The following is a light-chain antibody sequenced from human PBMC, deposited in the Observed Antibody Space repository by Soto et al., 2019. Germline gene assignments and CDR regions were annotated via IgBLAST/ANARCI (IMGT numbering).Light chain of an antibody. CDR2: GTS. V-gene: IGKV1-39*01. Sequence: IQMTQSPSSLSASVGDRVTITCRASQTISNSLNWYQQKPGKAPKVLIYGTSRLQSGVPSRFSGSGSGADFSLTISSLQPEDFATYYCQQSYITPYTFGQGTKLEIK. CDR1: QTISNS. CDR3: QQSYITPYT. J-gene: IGKJ2*01.